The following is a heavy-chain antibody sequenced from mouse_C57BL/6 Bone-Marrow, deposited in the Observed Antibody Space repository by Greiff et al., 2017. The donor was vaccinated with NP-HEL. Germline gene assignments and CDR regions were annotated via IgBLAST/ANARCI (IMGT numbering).Heavy chain of an antibody. V-gene: IGHV1-81*01. CDR1: GYTFTSYG. J-gene: IGHJ3*01. CDR2: IYPRSGNT. D-gene: IGHD1-1*01. Sequence: VQLQQSGAELARPGASVKLSCKASGYTFTSYGISWVKQRTGQGLEWIGEIYPRSGNTYYNEKFKGKTTLTADKSSSTAYMELRSLTSEDSAVYFCAREDYGSPAWFAYWGQGTLVTVSA. CDR3: AREDYGSPAWFAY.